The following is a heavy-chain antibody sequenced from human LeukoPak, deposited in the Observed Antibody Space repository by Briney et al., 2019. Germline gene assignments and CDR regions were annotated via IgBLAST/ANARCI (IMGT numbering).Heavy chain of an antibody. CDR2: IKQDGSEK. CDR3: ARVIDGSGSYYESHYYYYYYMDV. CDR1: GFTFSSYW. Sequence: GGSLRLSCAASGFTFSSYWMSWVRQAPGKGLEWVANIKQDGSEKYYVDSVKGRFTISRDNAKNSLYLQMNSLRAEDTAVYYCARVIDGSGSYYESHYYYYYYMDVWGKGTTVTISS. J-gene: IGHJ6*03. V-gene: IGHV3-7*01. D-gene: IGHD3-10*01.